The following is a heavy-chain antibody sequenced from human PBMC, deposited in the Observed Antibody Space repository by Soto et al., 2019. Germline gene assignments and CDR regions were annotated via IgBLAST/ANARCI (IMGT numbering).Heavy chain of an antibody. J-gene: IGHJ4*02. CDR3: AKDRRITIFGVVTAPFDY. Sequence: GGSLRLSCAASGFTFSSYAMSWVRQAPGKGLEWVSAISGSGGSTYYADSVKGRFTISRDNSKNTLYLQMNSLRAEDTAVYYCAKDRRITIFGVVTAPFDYWGQGTLVTVSS. D-gene: IGHD3-3*01. CDR1: GFTFSSYA. CDR2: ISGSGGST. V-gene: IGHV3-23*01.